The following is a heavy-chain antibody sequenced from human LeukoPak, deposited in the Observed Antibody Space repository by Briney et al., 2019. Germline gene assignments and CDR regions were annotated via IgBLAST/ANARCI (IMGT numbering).Heavy chain of an antibody. CDR2: IYYSGST. CDR3: ARKLGD. J-gene: IGHJ4*02. D-gene: IGHD7-27*01. Sequence: SETLSLTCTVSGGSISSYYWSWIRQPPGKGLEWIGYIYYSGSTYYNPSLKSRFTISVDTSKNQFSLKLTSVTAADTAVYYCARKLGDWGQGTLVTVSS. CDR1: GGSISSYY. V-gene: IGHV4-59*08.